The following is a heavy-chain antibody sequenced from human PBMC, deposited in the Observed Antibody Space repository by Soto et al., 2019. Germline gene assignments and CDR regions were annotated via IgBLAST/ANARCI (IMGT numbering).Heavy chain of an antibody. Sequence: QVQLVQSGAEVKKPGASVKVSCKASGYTFTGYYMHWVRQAPGQGLEWMGWINPNSGGTNYAQKFQGWVTMTRDTSISTAYMELSRLRSDDTAVYYCARGGVYSNYLPYYFDYWGQGTLVTVSS. J-gene: IGHJ4*02. CDR1: GYTFTGYY. D-gene: IGHD4-4*01. CDR2: INPNSGGT. CDR3: ARGGVYSNYLPYYFDY. V-gene: IGHV1-2*04.